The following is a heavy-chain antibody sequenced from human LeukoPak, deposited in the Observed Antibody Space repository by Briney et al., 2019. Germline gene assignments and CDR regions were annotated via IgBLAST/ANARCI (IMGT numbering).Heavy chain of an antibody. CDR2: IYHSGST. CDR3: ARRWFGEVNWFDP. D-gene: IGHD3-10*01. Sequence: SETLSLTCTVSGYSISSGYYWGWIRQPPGKGLEWIGSIYHSGSTYYNPSLKSRVTISVDTSKNQFSLKLSSVTAADTAVYYCARRWFGEVNWFDPWGQGTLVTVSS. J-gene: IGHJ5*02. V-gene: IGHV4-38-2*02. CDR1: GYSISSGYY.